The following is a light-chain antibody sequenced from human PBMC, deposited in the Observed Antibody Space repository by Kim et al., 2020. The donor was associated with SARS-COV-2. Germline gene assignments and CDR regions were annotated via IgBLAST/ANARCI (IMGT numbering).Light chain of an antibody. V-gene: IGLV2-14*03. J-gene: IGLJ1*01. CDR3: SSYTSSSTLYV. CDR1: SSDVGGYNY. Sequence: QSITLSYTGTSSDVGGYNYVSWYQQHPGKAPKLMIYDVSNRPSGVSNRFSGSKSGNTASLTISGLQAEDEADYYCSSYTSSSTLYVFGTGTKVTVL. CDR2: DVS.